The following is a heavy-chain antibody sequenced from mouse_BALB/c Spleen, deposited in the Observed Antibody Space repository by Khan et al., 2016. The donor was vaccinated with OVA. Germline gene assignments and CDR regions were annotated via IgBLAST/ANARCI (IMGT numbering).Heavy chain of an antibody. J-gene: IGHJ3*01. CDR3: TRLAYYYDSEGFAY. D-gene: IGHD1-1*01. V-gene: IGHV5-6*01. CDR2: VSTGGSYT. Sequence: EVQLQESGGDLVKPGGSLKLSCAASGFTFSTYGMSWVRQAPDKRLEWVATVSTGGSYTYYPDSVKGRFTISRDYAKNTLYLQMSGLRSEDTAMFYCTRLAYYYDSEGFAYWGQGTLVTVSA. CDR1: GFTFSTYG.